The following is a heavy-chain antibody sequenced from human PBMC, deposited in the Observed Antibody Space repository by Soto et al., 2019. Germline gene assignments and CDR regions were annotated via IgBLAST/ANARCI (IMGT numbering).Heavy chain of an antibody. V-gene: IGHV4-59*01. CDR2: IHYNGNT. D-gene: IGHD5-12*01. CDR1: GDSISAYS. Sequence: QVQLQVSAPGLVKPSETLSLTCTVSGDSISAYSWSWVRQPPGKGLEWIGNIHYNGNTKYNPSLKSRVTMSVDKSKNPFSLKLISVTAADTAKYFCAREGNLGRWLQPLDFWGQGTLVTVSS. J-gene: IGHJ4*02. CDR3: AREGNLGRWLQPLDF.